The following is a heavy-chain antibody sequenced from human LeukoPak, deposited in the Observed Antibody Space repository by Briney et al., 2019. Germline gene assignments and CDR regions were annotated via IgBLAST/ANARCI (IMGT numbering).Heavy chain of an antibody. V-gene: IGHV3-23*01. CDR2: ISGSGGST. D-gene: IGHD6-19*01. J-gene: IGHJ4*02. CDR1: GFTFSSYA. CDR3: AKGWASGWYFSDY. Sequence: GGSLRLSCAASGFTFSSYAMSWVRQAPGKGLEWVSAISGSGGSTYYADSVKGRFTISRDSSKNTLYLQMNSLRAEDTAVYYCAKGWASGWYFSDYWGQGTLVTVSS.